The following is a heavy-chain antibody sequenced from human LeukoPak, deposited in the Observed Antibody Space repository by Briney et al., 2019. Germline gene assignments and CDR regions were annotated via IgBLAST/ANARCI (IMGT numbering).Heavy chain of an antibody. CDR2: ISGSGAST. CDR1: GFIFRSYP. CDR3: AKAAVVIPDY. Sequence: GASLRLSCAASGFIFRSYPMSWVRQAPGKGLEWVSGISGSGASTYYADSVKVRFTISRDNSKNTLYLQMKTLRAEDTAVYYCAKAAVVIPDYWGQGTLVTVSS. V-gene: IGHV3-23*01. D-gene: IGHD3-22*01. J-gene: IGHJ4*02.